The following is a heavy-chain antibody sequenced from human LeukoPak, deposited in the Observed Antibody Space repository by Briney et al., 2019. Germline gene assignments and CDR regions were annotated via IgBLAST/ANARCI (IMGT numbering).Heavy chain of an antibody. D-gene: IGHD3-22*01. CDR3: ARLERYYDSSGYYSNWFDP. CDR1: GGSISSYY. Sequence: PSETLSLTCTVSGGSISSYYWSWIRQPPGKGLEWIGYIYTSGSTNYNPSLKSRVTISVDTSKNKFSLKLSSVTAADTAVYYCARLERYYDSSGYYSNWFDPWGQGTLVTVSS. J-gene: IGHJ5*02. CDR2: IYTSGST. V-gene: IGHV4-4*09.